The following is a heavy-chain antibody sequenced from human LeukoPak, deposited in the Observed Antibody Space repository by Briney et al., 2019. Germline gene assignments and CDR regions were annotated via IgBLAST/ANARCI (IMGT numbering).Heavy chain of an antibody. CDR3: AHYDSSGYHAFDI. J-gene: IGHJ3*02. D-gene: IGHD3-22*01. CDR2: INSDGSTT. Sequence: PGGSLRLSCAASGFTFSSYWMHWVRQPPGKGLVWVLRINSDGSTTSYADSVKGRFTISRDNAKNTLYLQMNSLRAEDTAVYYCAHYDSSGYHAFDIWGQGTMVTVSS. V-gene: IGHV3-74*01. CDR1: GFTFSSYW.